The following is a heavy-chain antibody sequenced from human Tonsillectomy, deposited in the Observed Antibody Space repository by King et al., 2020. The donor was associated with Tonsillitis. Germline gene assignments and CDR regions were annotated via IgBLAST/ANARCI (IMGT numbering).Heavy chain of an antibody. CDR1: GFTFSDYY. CDR3: ASSTMGDYYYYGMDV. Sequence: VQLVESGXGLVXPGGSLRLSCAASGFTFSDYYMSWIRQAPGKGLEWVSYISSSSSYTNYADSVKGRFTISRDNAKNSLYLQMNSLRAEDTAVYYCASSTMGDYYYYGMDVWGQGTTVTVSS. D-gene: IGHD3-10*01. CDR2: ISSSSSYT. J-gene: IGHJ6*02. V-gene: IGHV3-11*06.